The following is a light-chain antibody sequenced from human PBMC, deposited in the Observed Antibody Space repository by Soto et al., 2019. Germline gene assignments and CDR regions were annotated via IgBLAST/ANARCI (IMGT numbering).Light chain of an antibody. CDR3: CSYAGRYSYV. J-gene: IGLJ1*01. V-gene: IGLV2-11*01. CDR2: DVS. Sequence: QAVVTQPRSVSGSPGQSVTISCTGTSSDVGSYNYVSWYQQHPGKAPKVIIYDVSKRPSGVPDRFSASKSGNTASLTISGLQADDEADYYCCSYAGRYSYVFGSGTKLTVL. CDR1: SSDVGSYNY.